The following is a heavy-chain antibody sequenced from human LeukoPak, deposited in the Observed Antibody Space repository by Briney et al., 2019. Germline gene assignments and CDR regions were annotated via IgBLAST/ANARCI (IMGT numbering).Heavy chain of an antibody. Sequence: GGSPRLSCAASGFTFSSYSMNWVRQAPGKGLEWVSYISNSGTTIYYADSVKGRFTISRDNAKNSLYLQMNSLRAEDTAVYYCARRDCDSIKCRGSNWFDPWGQGTLVSVSS. V-gene: IGHV3-48*01. J-gene: IGHJ5*02. CDR2: ISNSGTTI. CDR1: GFTFSSYS. CDR3: ARRDCDSIKCRGSNWFDP. D-gene: IGHD3-22*01.